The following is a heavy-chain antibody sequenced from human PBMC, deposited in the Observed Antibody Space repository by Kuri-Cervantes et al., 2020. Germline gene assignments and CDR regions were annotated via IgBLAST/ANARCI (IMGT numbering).Heavy chain of an antibody. V-gene: IGHV3-15*01. CDR2: IKSKTDGGTT. Sequence: GESLKISCAASGFTFSNAWMSWVRQAPGKGLEWVGRIKSKTDGGTTDYAAPVKGRFTISRDDSKNTLYLQMNSLKTEDTAVYYCAKDQIAVAGTVDYWGQGTLVTVSS. CDR1: GFTFSNAW. J-gene: IGHJ4*02. CDR3: AKDQIAVAGTVDY. D-gene: IGHD6-19*01.